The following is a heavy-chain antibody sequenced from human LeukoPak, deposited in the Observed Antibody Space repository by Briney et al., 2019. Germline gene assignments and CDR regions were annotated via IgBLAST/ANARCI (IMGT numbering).Heavy chain of an antibody. J-gene: IGHJ4*02. CDR1: GGSMSSYY. D-gene: IGHD6-6*01. CDR3: ARGGDLAARALDY. CDR2: IYYSGST. Sequence: SETLSLACTVSGGSMSSYYWSWIRQPPGKGLEWIGYIYYSGSTNYNPSLKSRVTISVDTSKNQFSLKLSSVTAADTAVYYCARGGDLAARALDYWGQGTLVTVSS. V-gene: IGHV4-59*01.